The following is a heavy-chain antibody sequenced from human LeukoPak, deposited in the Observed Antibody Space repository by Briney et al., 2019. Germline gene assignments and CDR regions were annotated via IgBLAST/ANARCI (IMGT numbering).Heavy chain of an antibody. D-gene: IGHD6-6*01. CDR3: ARDYSSSLNDAFDI. J-gene: IGHJ3*02. Sequence: SETLSLTCTVSGGSISSSSYYWGWIRQPPGKGLEWIGSIYYSGSTYYNPSLKSRVTISVDTSKNQFSLKLSSVTAADTAVYYCARDYSSSLNDAFDIWGRGTMVTVSS. V-gene: IGHV4-39*07. CDR2: IYYSGST. CDR1: GGSISSSSYY.